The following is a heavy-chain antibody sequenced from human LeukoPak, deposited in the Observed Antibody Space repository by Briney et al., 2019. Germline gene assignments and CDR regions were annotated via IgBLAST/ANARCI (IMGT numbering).Heavy chain of an antibody. Sequence: SETLSLTCTVSGGSISSYYWSWIRQPPGKGLEWIGYIYYSGSTNYNPSLKSRVTISVDTSKNQFSLKLSSVTAADTAVYYCARKGIFYGSGTRGAYYYYYMDVWGKGTTVTVSS. V-gene: IGHV4-59*01. CDR2: IYYSGST. CDR1: GGSISSYY. CDR3: ARKGIFYGSGTRGAYYYYYMDV. J-gene: IGHJ6*03. D-gene: IGHD3-10*01.